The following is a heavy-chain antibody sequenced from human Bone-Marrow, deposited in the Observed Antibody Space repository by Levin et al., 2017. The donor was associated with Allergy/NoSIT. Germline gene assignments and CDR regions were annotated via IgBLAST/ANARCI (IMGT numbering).Heavy chain of an antibody. Sequence: PGGSLRLSCTSSGFTFDDYAMHWVRHAPGKGLEWVAHISWNSNSIAYADAVRGRFTISRDNAKNSVSLQMSGLRADDTAVYYCVKGSDGRDFYAMDGWGQGTTVIVSS. CDR3: VKGSDGRDFYAMDG. D-gene: IGHD2-21*01. V-gene: IGHV3-9*01. CDR2: ISWNSNSI. J-gene: IGHJ6*02. CDR1: GFTFDDYA.